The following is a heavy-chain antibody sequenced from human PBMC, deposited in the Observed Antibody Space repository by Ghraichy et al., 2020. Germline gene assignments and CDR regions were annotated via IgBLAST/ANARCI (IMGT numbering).Heavy chain of an antibody. Sequence: SQTLSLTCTVSGGSISSYYWSWIRQPPGKGLEWIGYIYYSGSTNYNPSLKSRVTISVDTSKNQFSLKLSSVTAADTAVYYCARLRYYDFWSGYPGQEFDYWGQGTLVTVSS. CDR3: ARLRYYDFWSGYPGQEFDY. D-gene: IGHD3-3*01. V-gene: IGHV4-59*01. CDR1: GGSISSYY. J-gene: IGHJ4*02. CDR2: IYYSGST.